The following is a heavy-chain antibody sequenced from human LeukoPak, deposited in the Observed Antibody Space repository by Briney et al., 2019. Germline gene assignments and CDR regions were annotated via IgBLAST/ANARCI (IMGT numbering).Heavy chain of an antibody. V-gene: IGHV4-39*07. CDR2: IYYSGST. J-gene: IGHJ5*02. D-gene: IGHD6-13*01. Sequence: PSETLSLTCTVSGGSISSSSYYWGWIRQPPGKGLEWIGSIYYSGSTYYNPSLKSRVTISVDTSKNQFSLKLSSVTAADTAVYYCARNKIAAAGISWFDPWGQGTLVTVSS. CDR3: ARNKIAAAGISWFDP. CDR1: GGSISSSSYY.